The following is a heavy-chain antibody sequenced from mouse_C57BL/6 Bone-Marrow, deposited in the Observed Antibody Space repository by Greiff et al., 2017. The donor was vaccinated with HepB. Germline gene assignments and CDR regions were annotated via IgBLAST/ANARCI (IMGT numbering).Heavy chain of an antibody. D-gene: IGHD1-1*01. J-gene: IGHJ2*01. Sequence: VQLQQSGPELVKPGASVKISCKASGYAFSSSWMNWVKQRPGKGLEWIGRIYPGDGDTNYNGKFKGKATLTADKSSSTAYMQLSSLTSEDSAVYFCASRHYYGSSSYYFDYWGQGTTLTVSS. V-gene: IGHV1-82*01. CDR3: ASRHYYGSSSYYFDY. CDR2: IYPGDGDT. CDR1: GYAFSSSW.